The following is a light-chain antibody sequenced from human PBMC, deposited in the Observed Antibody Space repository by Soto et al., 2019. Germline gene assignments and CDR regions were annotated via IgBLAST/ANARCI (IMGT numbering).Light chain of an antibody. Sequence: DIVMTQSPDSLAVSLGERATINCKSSQSVLYSSNNKNYLAWYQHKPGQPPKLLFYWASTRNSGVPDRFSGSGSGAHFTLTISSLQAEDVAVYYCQQYYNSPITFGQGTRLEIK. CDR3: QQYYNSPIT. CDR1: QSVLYSSNNKNY. CDR2: WAS. J-gene: IGKJ5*01. V-gene: IGKV4-1*01.